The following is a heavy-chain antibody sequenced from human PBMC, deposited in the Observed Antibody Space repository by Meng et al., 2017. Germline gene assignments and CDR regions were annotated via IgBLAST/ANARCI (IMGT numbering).Heavy chain of an antibody. Sequence: VQLVGSGGGVVQPGGSLRLACAAAGFTVSSNYMSWVRQAPGKGLEWVSVIYSGGSTYYADSVKGRFTISRDNSKNTLYLQMNSLRAEDTAVYYCASELPGGPNYWYFDLWGRGTLVTVSS. CDR3: ASELPGGPNYWYFDL. D-gene: IGHD3-10*01. CDR1: GFTVSSNY. J-gene: IGHJ2*01. V-gene: IGHV3-66*02. CDR2: IYSGGST.